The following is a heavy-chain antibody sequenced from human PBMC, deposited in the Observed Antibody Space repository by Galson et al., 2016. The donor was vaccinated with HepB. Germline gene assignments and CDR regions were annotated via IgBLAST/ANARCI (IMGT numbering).Heavy chain of an antibody. CDR3: ARDRRGSGWYIDY. J-gene: IGHJ4*02. Sequence: SLRLSCAASGFTFSMYWMSWVRQAPGKGLEWVANIKQGGSEKYYVESVRGRFTISRDNAKNSLFLQMNSLRAEDTAVHYCARDRRGSGWYIDYWGQGTLVTVSS. CDR1: GFTFSMYW. D-gene: IGHD6-19*01. V-gene: IGHV3-7*01. CDR2: IKQGGSEK.